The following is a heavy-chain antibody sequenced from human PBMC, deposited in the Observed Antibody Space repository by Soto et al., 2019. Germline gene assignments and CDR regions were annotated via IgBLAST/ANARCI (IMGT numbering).Heavy chain of an antibody. V-gene: IGHV3-74*01. CDR3: ARDGGSSGWYPYYYYYMDV. Sequence: GGSLRLSCAASGFTFSSYWMHWVRQAPGKGLVWVSRINSDGSSTSYADSVKGRFTISRDNAKNTLYLQMNSLRAEDTAVYYCARDGGSSGWYPYYYYYMDVWGKGTTVTVSS. J-gene: IGHJ6*03. CDR2: INSDGSST. D-gene: IGHD6-19*01. CDR1: GFTFSSYW.